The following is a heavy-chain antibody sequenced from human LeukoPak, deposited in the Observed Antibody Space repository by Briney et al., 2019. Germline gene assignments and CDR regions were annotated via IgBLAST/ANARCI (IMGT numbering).Heavy chain of an antibody. CDR3: AGVVPAARREFDY. CDR2: IIPIFGTA. D-gene: IGHD2-2*01. CDR1: GGTFSSYA. Sequence: GSSVKVSCKASGGTFSSYAISWVRQAPGQGLEWMGGIIPIFGTANYAQKFQGRVTITADESTSTAYMELSSLRSEDTAVYYCAGVVPAARREFDYWGQGTLVTVSS. V-gene: IGHV1-69*01. J-gene: IGHJ4*02.